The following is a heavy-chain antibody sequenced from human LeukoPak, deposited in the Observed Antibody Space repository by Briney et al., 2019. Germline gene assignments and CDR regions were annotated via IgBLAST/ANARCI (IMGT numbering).Heavy chain of an antibody. CDR1: GFTFSNYW. J-gene: IGHJ4*02. CDR2: INQDGSER. Sequence: GGSLRLSCAASGFTFSNYWMSWVLQAPGKGLEWVANINQDGSERYSVDSVKGRFTISRDNANNSLYLQMNSLRAEDTAVYYCARESLDCSGGTCLSVPTDYWGQGTLVTVSS. CDR3: ARESLDCSGGTCLSVPTDY. V-gene: IGHV3-7*01. D-gene: IGHD2-15*01.